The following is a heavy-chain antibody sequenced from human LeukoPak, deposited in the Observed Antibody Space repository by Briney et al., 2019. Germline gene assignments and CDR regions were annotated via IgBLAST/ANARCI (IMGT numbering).Heavy chain of an antibody. CDR1: GYTFTSYY. CDR3: ARGCSSTSCRRYYMDV. J-gene: IGHJ6*03. V-gene: IGHV1-2*02. CDR2: INPNSGGT. D-gene: IGHD2-2*01. Sequence: ASVKVSCKASGYTFTSYYMHWVRQAPGQGLEWMGWINPNSGGTNYAQKFQGRVTMTRDTSISTAYMELSRLRSDDTAVYYCARGCSSTSCRRYYMDVWGKGTTVTISS.